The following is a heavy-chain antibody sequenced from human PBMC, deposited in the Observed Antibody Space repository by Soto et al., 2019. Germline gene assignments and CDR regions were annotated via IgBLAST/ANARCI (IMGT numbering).Heavy chain of an antibody. V-gene: IGHV3-49*03. CDR2: IRSKSYGKTT. Sequence: PGGSLRLSCSTSGFTFGDYGMTWFRQAPGKGLEWVGLIRSKSYGKTTEYAASATDRFTISRDDSKRIAYQQMNSLKADDTAVYYCTRDRWDDVDAKWYFDLWRGGTLVTVTS. CDR1: GFTFGDYG. J-gene: IGHJ2*01. D-gene: IGHD1-1*01. CDR3: TRDRWDDVDAKWYFDL.